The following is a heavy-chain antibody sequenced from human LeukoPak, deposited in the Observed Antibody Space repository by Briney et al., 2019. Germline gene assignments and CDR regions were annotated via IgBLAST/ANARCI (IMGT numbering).Heavy chain of an antibody. CDR3: ARDSITMVRVDAFDI. J-gene: IGHJ3*02. CDR1: GYTFTSYG. V-gene: IGHV1-18*01. CDR2: ISAYNGNT. D-gene: IGHD3-10*01. Sequence: ASMKVSCKASGYTFTSYGISWVRQAPGQGLEWMGWISAYNGNTNYAQKLQGRVTMTTDTSTSTAYMELRSLRSDDTAVYYCARDSITMVRVDAFDIWGQGTMVTVSS.